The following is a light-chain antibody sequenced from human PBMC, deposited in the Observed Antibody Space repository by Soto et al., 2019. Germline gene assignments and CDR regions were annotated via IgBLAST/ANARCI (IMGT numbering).Light chain of an antibody. V-gene: IGLV2-14*03. Sequence: QSALTQPASVSGSPGQSMTISCTGNSSDVGGYNYVSWYQHHPGKAPKLMIFDVSNRPSGVSNRFSGSKSGNTASPTISGLQPEDEADYYCSSYTTSNTRQIVFGTGTKVTVL. CDR1: SSDVGGYNY. CDR2: DVS. CDR3: SSYTTSNTRQIV. J-gene: IGLJ1*01.